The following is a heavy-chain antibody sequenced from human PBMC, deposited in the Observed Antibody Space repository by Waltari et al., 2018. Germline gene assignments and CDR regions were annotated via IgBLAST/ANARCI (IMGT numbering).Heavy chain of an antibody. Sequence: EVQLLESGGGLVQPGRPLRLTCVASGFTLSDYAMSWVGQAPGKGLEWVSILRSSGNGKYYADSVKGRFSIARDTSKNTLYLHMSSLRVEDTAVYYCAKLMRDILTGPDYWGQGTLVTVSS. CDR3: AKLMRDILTGPDY. V-gene: IGHV3-23*01. D-gene: IGHD3-9*01. CDR1: GFTLSDYA. CDR2: LRSSGNGK. J-gene: IGHJ4*02.